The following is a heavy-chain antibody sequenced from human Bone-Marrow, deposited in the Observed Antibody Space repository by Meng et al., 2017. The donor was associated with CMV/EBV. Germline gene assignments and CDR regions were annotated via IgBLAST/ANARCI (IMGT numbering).Heavy chain of an antibody. Sequence: GESLKISCAASGFTFSSYAMHWVRQAPGKGLEWVAVISYDGSNKYYADSVKGRFTISRDNSKNTLYLQMNSLRAEDTAVYYCAKDRGYCSSTSCYMPYYYGMDVWGQGTTVTVSS. CDR1: GFTFSSYA. V-gene: IGHV3-30*04. CDR2: ISYDGSNK. CDR3: AKDRGYCSSTSCYMPYYYGMDV. D-gene: IGHD2-2*02. J-gene: IGHJ6*02.